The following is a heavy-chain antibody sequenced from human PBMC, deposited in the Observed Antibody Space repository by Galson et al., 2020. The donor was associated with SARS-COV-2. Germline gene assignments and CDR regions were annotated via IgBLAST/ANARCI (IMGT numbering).Heavy chain of an antibody. V-gene: IGHV5-51*01. CDR2: IYPGDSDA. CDR1: GYSFTNFW. J-gene: IGHJ4*02. D-gene: IGHD1-1*01. Sequence: GESLKLSCKASGYSFTNFWIGWVRQMPGKGLEWMGIIYPGDSDAKYSPFFQGQVIMSVDRSISTAYLHLISLEASDTAIYYCARRGVYHDSAAYWGQGTQVTVSS. CDR3: ARRGVYHDSAAY.